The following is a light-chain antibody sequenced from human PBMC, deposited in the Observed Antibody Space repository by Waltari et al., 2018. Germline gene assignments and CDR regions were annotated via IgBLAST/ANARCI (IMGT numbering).Light chain of an antibody. J-gene: IGKJ1*01. CDR1: QSISSY. CDR2: AAS. CDR3: QQSYSTPPRT. V-gene: IGKV1-39*01. Sequence: DIQMTQSPSSLSASVGDRVTITCRASQSISSYLNWYQLKPGKAPKLLISAASSLQSGVPSMFSGSGSGTDFTLTISSLQPEDFATYYCQQSYSTPPRTFGQGTKVEIK.